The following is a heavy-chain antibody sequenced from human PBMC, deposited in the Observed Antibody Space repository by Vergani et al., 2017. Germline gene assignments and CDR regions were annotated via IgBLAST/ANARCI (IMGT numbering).Heavy chain of an antibody. V-gene: IGHV3-21*01. CDR1: EFTFSTYS. CDR2: ISSSSSYI. D-gene: IGHD4-11*01. J-gene: IGHJ6*02. Sequence: EVQLVESGGGLVKPGGSLRLSCAASEFTFSTYSMNWVRQAPGKGLEWVSSISSSSSYIYYADSVKGRFTISRDNAENSLYLQMNSLRAEDTAVYYCARSTVTTYYYSGMDVWGQGTTVTVSS. CDR3: ARSTVTTYYYSGMDV.